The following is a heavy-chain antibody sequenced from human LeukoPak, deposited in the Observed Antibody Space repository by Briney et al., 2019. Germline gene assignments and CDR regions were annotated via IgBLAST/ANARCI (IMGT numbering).Heavy chain of an antibody. CDR1: GFTLSYYW. CDR2: ISDDGSRT. J-gene: IGHJ4*02. CDR3: ARDDGFYSDSSFQDY. V-gene: IGHV3-74*01. Sequence: GGSLRLSCAASGFTLSYYWMHRVRQAPGKGLVWVSRISDDGSRTTYADSVKGRFAISRDNAKNTLYLQMNSLRAEDTAVYYCARDDGFYSDSSFQDYWGQGTLVTVSS. D-gene: IGHD2/OR15-2a*01.